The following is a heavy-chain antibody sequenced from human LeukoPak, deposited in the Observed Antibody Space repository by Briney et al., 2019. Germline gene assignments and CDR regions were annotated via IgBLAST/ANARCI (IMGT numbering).Heavy chain of an antibody. J-gene: IGHJ4*02. D-gene: IGHD3-22*01. CDR2: MNPNSGDT. V-gene: IGHV1-8*01. Sequence: VASVKVSCKASGYTFTNYEINWVRQATGQGLEWMGWMNPNSGDTAYAQKFQGRITMTRSTSITTAYMELSSLRSEDTAVYYCARGLGTYDSSDLTWPMISFWGQGTLVTVSS. CDR1: GYTFTNYE. CDR3: ARGLGTYDSSDLTWPMISF.